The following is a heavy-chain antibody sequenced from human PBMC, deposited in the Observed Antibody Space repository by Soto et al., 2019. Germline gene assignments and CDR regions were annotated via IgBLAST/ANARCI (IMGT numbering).Heavy chain of an antibody. CDR3: ARHYDYVWGSYRYIAGGMDV. J-gene: IGHJ6*02. V-gene: IGHV4-4*02. Sequence: SETLSLTCAVSGGSISSSNWWSWVRQPPGKGLEWIGEIYHSGSTNYNPSLKSRVTISVDKSKNQFSLKLSSVTAADTAVYYCARHYDYVWGSYRYIAGGMDVWGQGTTVTVSS. CDR1: GGSISSSNW. CDR2: IYHSGST. D-gene: IGHD3-16*02.